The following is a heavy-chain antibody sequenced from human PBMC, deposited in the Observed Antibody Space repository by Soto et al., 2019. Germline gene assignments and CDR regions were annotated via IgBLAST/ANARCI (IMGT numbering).Heavy chain of an antibody. V-gene: IGHV5-10-1*01. CDR3: PSHPLSLIYRYNSLYVMTL. CDR2: IDPSDSYT. D-gene: IGHD3-16*02. CDR1: GYSFTSYW. J-gene: IGHJ6*02. Sequence: PGEALKISCKGSGYSFTSYWISWVRQMPGKGLGWMGRIDPSDSYTNYSPSFQGHVNISAEKSINPAYLQWGSLKASDTAMCYCPSHPLSLIYRYNSLYVMTLWAQVTTVTV.